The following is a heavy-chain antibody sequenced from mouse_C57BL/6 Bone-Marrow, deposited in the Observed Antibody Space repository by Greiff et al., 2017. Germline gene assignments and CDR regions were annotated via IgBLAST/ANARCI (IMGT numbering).Heavy chain of an antibody. CDR2: IYPRSGNT. J-gene: IGHJ2*01. D-gene: IGHD2-4*01. CDR3: ANDYAYYFDY. CDR1: GYTFTSYG. Sequence: QVQLQQSGAELARPGASVKLSCKASGYTFTSYGISWVKQRTVPGLEWIGEIYPRSGNTYYNEKFKGKATLTADKYSSTAYMELRSLTSEDSAVYFCANDYAYYFDYWGKGTTLTVSS. V-gene: IGHV1-81*01.